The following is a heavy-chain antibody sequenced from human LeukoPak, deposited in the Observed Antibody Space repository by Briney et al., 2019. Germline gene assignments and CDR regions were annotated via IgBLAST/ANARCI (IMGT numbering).Heavy chain of an antibody. D-gene: IGHD6-13*01. Sequence: ASETLPLTCAVYGGSFSGYYWSWIRQPPGKGLEWIGEINHSGSTNYNPSLKSRVTISVDTSKNQFSLKLSSVTAADTAVYYCARGRVTIAAAGTWSGGYFDYWGQGTLVTVSS. CDR1: GGSFSGYY. CDR2: INHSGST. V-gene: IGHV4-34*01. CDR3: ARGRVTIAAAGTWSGGYFDY. J-gene: IGHJ4*02.